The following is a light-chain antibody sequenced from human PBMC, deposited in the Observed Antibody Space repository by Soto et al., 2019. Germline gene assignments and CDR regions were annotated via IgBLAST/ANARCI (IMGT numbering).Light chain of an antibody. CDR3: SSYSSSPTHVV. V-gene: IGLV2-14*03. J-gene: IGLJ2*01. Sequence: QSALTQPASVSGSPGRSVTISCTGSSSDVGDFNYVSWYQHLPGRAPKLIIYDVTNRPSGISYRFSASKSGRTASLTISGLQAVDVAAYYFSSYSSSPTHVVFGGGTKLTVL. CDR2: DVT. CDR1: SSDVGDFNY.